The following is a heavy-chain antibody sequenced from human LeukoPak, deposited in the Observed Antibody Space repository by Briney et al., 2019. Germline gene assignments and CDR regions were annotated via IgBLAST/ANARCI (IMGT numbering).Heavy chain of an antibody. CDR3: ARDRPNYHEPNGHYYNRDGDH. Sequence: GGSLRLYCAASGFTFQIYAMSWVRLAPGKGLQWVASMCGTAGCTFYTDSVKGRFTISRDNSKDTLYLQMNDLRADDTAIYYCARDRPNYHEPNGHYYNRDGDHWGQGALVTVSS. CDR2: MCGTAGCT. J-gene: IGHJ5*02. D-gene: IGHD1-14*01. CDR1: GFTFQIYA. V-gene: IGHV3-23*01.